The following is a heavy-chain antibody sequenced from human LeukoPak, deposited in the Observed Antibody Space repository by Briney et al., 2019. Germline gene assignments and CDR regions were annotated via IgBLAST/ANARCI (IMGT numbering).Heavy chain of an antibody. CDR1: GFTFKNYA. Sequence: GGSLRLSCVVSGFTFKNYAMSWVCQAPGKGLECVSSIRDSGNGTDYADSVKGRFTVSRDNSKNTLYLHMNTLSAEDTAVYYCAKWAYYDFWSGHYKSHFDSWGQGTLVTVSP. CDR2: IRDSGNGT. CDR3: AKWAYYDFWSGHYKSHFDS. J-gene: IGHJ4*02. V-gene: IGHV3-23*01. D-gene: IGHD3-3*01.